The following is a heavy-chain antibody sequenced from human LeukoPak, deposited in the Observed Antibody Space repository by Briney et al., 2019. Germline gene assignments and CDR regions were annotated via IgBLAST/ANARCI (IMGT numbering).Heavy chain of an antibody. CDR3: ARDGWFDATATGGMDV. V-gene: IGHV4-59*01. D-gene: IGHD3-10*01. CDR2: IYYSEST. Sequence: KPSETLSLTCTVSGGSTSSYYWSWIRQPPGKALEWIGYIYYSESTNYNPSLKSRVTISVDTSKNQFSLKLSSVTAADTVVYYCARDGWFDATATGGMDVWGQGTTVTVSS. J-gene: IGHJ6*02. CDR1: GGSTSSYY.